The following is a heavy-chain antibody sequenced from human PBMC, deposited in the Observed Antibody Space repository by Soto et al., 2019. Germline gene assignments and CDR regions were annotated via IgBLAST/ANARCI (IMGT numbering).Heavy chain of an antibody. Sequence: ASVKVSCKASGGTFSSYAISWVRQAPGQGLEWMGGIIPIFGTANYAQKFQGRVTITADESTSTAYMELSSLRSEDTAVYYCARDRLLWFGELKYNWFDPWGQGTLVTVSS. J-gene: IGHJ5*02. D-gene: IGHD3-10*01. CDR2: IIPIFGTA. CDR1: GGTFSSYA. CDR3: ARDRLLWFGELKYNWFDP. V-gene: IGHV1-69*13.